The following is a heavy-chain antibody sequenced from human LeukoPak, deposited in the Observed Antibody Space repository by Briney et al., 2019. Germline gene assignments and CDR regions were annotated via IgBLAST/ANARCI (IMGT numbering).Heavy chain of an antibody. CDR1: GFTFSSYS. Sequence: GGSLRLSCAASGFTFSSYSMNWVRQAPGKGLEWVSYISSSSSTIYYADSVKGRLTISRDNAKNSLYLQMNSLRAEDTAVYYCAREEGIYGDLNYYYGMDVWGQGTTVTVSS. J-gene: IGHJ6*02. D-gene: IGHD4-17*01. CDR2: ISSSSSTI. V-gene: IGHV3-48*04. CDR3: AREEGIYGDLNYYYGMDV.